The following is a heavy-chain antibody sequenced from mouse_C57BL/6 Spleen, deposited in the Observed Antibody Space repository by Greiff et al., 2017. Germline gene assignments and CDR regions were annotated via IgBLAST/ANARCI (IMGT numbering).Heavy chain of an antibody. J-gene: IGHJ2*01. D-gene: IGHD1-1*01. V-gene: IGHV10-1*01. CDR2: IRSKSNNYAT. Sequence: EVQGVESGGGLVQPKGSLKLSCAASGFSFNTYAMNWVRQAPGKGLEWVARIRSKSNNYATYYADSVKDRFTISRDDSESMLYLQMNNLKTEDTAMYYCVRGGYYGDFDYWGQGTTLTVSS. CDR1: GFSFNTYA. CDR3: VRGGYYGDFDY.